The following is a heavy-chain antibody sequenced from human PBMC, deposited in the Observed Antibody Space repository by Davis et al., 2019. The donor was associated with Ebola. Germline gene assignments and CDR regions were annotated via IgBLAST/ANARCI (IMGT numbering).Heavy chain of an antibody. CDR1: GFTFANYW. CDR3: ARDLYLGSWNYYGMDV. D-gene: IGHD2-2*02. CDR2: ISSSSSYI. J-gene: IGHJ6*02. V-gene: IGHV3-21*01. Sequence: GGSLRLSCAASGFTFANYWMTWVRQAPGKGLEWVSSISSSSSYIYYADSVKGRFTISRDNAKNSLYLQMNSLRAEDTAVYYCARDLYLGSWNYYGMDVWGQGTTVTVSS.